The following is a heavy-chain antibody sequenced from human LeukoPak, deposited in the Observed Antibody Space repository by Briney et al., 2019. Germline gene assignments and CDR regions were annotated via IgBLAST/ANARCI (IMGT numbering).Heavy chain of an antibody. CDR3: IRTLIVATSPYMDV. CDR2: VNSDGTGT. Sequence: GGSLRLSCAASGFTFSSYWMHWVRQAPGKGLVWVSRVNSDGTGTTYADSVEGRFTISRDNAKNTVYLQMHSLRAEDTAIYYRIRTLIVATSPYMDVWCKGTTVTVSS. CDR1: GFTFSSYW. D-gene: IGHD5-12*01. V-gene: IGHV3-74*01. J-gene: IGHJ6*03.